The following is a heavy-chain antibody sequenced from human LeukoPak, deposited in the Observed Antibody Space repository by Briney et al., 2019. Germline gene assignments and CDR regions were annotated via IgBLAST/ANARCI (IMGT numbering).Heavy chain of an antibody. CDR3: AKDYPTASSVTAPLFDS. J-gene: IGHJ4*02. V-gene: IGHV3-23*01. CDR1: GFTFRSYA. Sequence: PGGSLRLSCVASGFTFRSYAMSWVRQVPGKGLEWVSGITVSGDTTFYADSVKGRFTISRDNSKNTLSLQMNSLSAEDTATYHCAKDYPTASSVTAPLFDSWGQGILVTVSS. D-gene: IGHD2-21*02. CDR2: ITVSGDTT.